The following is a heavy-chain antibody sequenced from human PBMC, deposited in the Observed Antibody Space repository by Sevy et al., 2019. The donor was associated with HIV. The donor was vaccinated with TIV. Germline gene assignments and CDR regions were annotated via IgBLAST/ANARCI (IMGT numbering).Heavy chain of an antibody. CDR3: ARDCSSASCLWGMDV. D-gene: IGHD2-2*01. CDR2: IKRDGSEK. J-gene: IGHJ6*02. V-gene: IGHV3-7*03. Sequence: GGCLRLSCAASGFSFSNYWMSWVRQAPGKGLEWVANIKRDGSEKYYVASVKGLFTISRDNAKTSLFLQMNSLRGEDTAVYYCARDCSSASCLWGMDVWGQGTTVTVSS. CDR1: GFSFSNYW.